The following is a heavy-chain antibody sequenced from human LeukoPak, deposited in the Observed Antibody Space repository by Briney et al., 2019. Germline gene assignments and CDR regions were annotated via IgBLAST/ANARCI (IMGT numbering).Heavy chain of an antibody. CDR1: GYTFTSYD. CDR3: ARGSTGFWSGYPYYYYYGMDV. J-gene: IGHJ6*02. V-gene: IGHV1-8*01. Sequence: ASVKVSCKASGYTFTSYDINRVRQATGQGLEWMGWMNPNSGNTGYAQKFQGRVTMTRNTSISTAYMELSSLRSEDTAVYYCARGSTGFWSGYPYYYYYGMDVWGQGTTVTVSS. CDR2: MNPNSGNT. D-gene: IGHD3-3*01.